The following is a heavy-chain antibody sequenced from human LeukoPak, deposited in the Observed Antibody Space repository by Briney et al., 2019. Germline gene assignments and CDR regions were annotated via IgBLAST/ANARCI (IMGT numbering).Heavy chain of an antibody. J-gene: IGHJ5*02. D-gene: IGHD3-3*01. CDR3: ARANLLSYYDFWSGYYTPWFDP. V-gene: IGHV4-59*11. CDR2: LYFSGVT. CDR1: GGSISSHY. Sequence: SETLSLTCTVSGGSISSHYWSWIRQPPGKGLEWRGYLYFSGVTNYNPSLKSRVTISVDASKNQFSLKLSSVTAADTAVYYCARANLLSYYDFWSGYYTPWFDPWGQGTLVTVSS.